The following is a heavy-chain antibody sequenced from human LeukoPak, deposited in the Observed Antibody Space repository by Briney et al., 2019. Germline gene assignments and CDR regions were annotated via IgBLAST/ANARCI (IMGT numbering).Heavy chain of an antibody. Sequence: GGPLRLSCAASGFTFSSYAMSWVRQAPGKGLEWVSAISGSGGSTYYADSVKGRFTISRDNSKNTLYLQMNSLGAEDTAVYYCAKDGVVAAPINWFDPWGQGTLVTVSS. CDR3: AKDGVVAAPINWFDP. J-gene: IGHJ5*02. CDR2: ISGSGGST. V-gene: IGHV3-23*01. D-gene: IGHD2-15*01. CDR1: GFTFSSYA.